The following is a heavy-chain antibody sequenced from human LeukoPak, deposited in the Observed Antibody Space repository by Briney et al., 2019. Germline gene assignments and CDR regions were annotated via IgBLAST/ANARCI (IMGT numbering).Heavy chain of an antibody. CDR3: ARGRYGSGSYFFDY. CDR2: VFTSGST. D-gene: IGHD3-10*01. V-gene: IGHV4-4*07. Sequence: SETLSLTCTVSGGSISSFYWSWIRQPAGEGLEWIGRVFTSGSTNYSPSLKSRVTLSVDTSKNQFSLKLSSVTAADTAMYYCARGRYGSGSYFFDYWGQGTLVTVSS. J-gene: IGHJ4*02. CDR1: GGSISSFY.